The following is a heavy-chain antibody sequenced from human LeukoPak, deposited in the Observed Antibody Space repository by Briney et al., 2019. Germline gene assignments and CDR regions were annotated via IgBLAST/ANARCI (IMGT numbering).Heavy chain of an antibody. V-gene: IGHV3-23*01. CDR1: GFTFSTNA. Sequence: GGSLRLSCLTSGFTFSTNAMSWVRHVPGKGLEWVSSISASGGVTHYADSVKGRFTISRDNSKNTLYLQRSSLRAEDTAVYYCARGRATYCFDYWGQGTLVTVSS. CDR3: ARGRATYCFDY. J-gene: IGHJ4*02. CDR2: ISASGGVT. D-gene: IGHD2-21*01.